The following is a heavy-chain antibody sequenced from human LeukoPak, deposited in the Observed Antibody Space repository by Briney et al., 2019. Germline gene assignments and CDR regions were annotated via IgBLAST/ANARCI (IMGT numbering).Heavy chain of an antibody. CDR1: GYTFTGYY. J-gene: IGHJ6*03. CDR2: INPNSGGT. D-gene: IGHD6-19*01. Sequence: ASVKVSCKASGYTFTGYYMHWVRQAPGQGLEWMGWINPNSGGTNYAQKFQGRVTMTRDTSISTVYMELSSLRSEDTAVYYCARAAVAGPHYYYYYYMDVWGKGTTVTVSS. CDR3: ARAAVAGPHYYYYYYMDV. V-gene: IGHV1-2*02.